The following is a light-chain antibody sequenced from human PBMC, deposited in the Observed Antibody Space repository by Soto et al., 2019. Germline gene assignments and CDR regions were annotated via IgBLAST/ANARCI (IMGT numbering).Light chain of an antibody. CDR3: SSYTSSSTLA. CDR1: SSDVGGYNY. J-gene: IGLJ2*01. CDR2: EVS. Sequence: QSALTQPASESGSPGQSITISCTGTSSDVGGYNYVSWYQQHPGKAPKLMIYEVSNRPSGVSNRFSGSKSGNTASLTISGLQAEDEADYYCSSYTSSSTLAFGGGIKVTVL. V-gene: IGLV2-14*01.